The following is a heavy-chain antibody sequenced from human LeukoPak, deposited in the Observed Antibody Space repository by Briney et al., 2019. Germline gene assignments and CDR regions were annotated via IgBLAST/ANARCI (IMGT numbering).Heavy chain of an antibody. D-gene: IGHD6-13*01. V-gene: IGHV1-3*01. J-gene: IGHJ1*01. CDR2: INAGNGNT. CDR1: GYTFTSYA. CDR3: ARDLVGYSSSWPASPEYFQH. Sequence: ASVKVSCKASGYTFTSYAMHWVRQAPGQRLEWMGWINAGNGNTKYSQKFQGRVTITRDTSASTAYMELSSLRSEDTAVYYCARDLVGYSSSWPASPEYFQHWGQGTLVTVSS.